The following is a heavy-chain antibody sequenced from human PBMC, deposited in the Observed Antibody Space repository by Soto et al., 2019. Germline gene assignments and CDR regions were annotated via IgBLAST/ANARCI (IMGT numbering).Heavy chain of an antibody. CDR1: GFTFSSYW. V-gene: IGHV3-7*01. J-gene: IGHJ6*02. CDR3: ARAGGYSSSWYYYYYGMDV. Sequence: GGSLRLSCAASGFTFSSYWMSWVRQAPGKGLEWVANIKQDGSEKYYVDSVKGRFTISRDNAKNSLYLQMNSLRAEDTAVYYCARAGGYSSSWYYYYYGMDVWGQGTTVTVSS. CDR2: IKQDGSEK. D-gene: IGHD6-13*01.